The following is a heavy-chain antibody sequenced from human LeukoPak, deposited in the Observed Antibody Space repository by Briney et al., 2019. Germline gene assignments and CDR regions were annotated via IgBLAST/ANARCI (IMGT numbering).Heavy chain of an antibody. CDR2: ISWSSTTI. J-gene: IGHJ4*02. CDR1: GFTFENHA. Sequence: PGGSLRLSCVASGFTFENHAMHWVRLSPGKGLEWVSGISWSSTTITYVDSVKGRFTISRDNAKNSLYLQMNSLRPEDTALYYCARDYYGSGSSDYWGQGTLVTVSS. D-gene: IGHD3-10*01. V-gene: IGHV3-9*01. CDR3: ARDYYGSGSSDY.